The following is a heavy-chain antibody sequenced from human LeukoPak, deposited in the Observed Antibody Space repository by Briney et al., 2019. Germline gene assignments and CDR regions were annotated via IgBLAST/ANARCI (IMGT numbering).Heavy chain of an antibody. CDR1: GGSFSGYY. CDR3: ARRGYSYGVRGGYYYYYMDV. D-gene: IGHD5-18*01. J-gene: IGHJ6*03. CDR2: INHSGST. V-gene: IGHV4-34*01. Sequence: SETLSLTCAVYGGSFSGYYWSWIRQPPGKGLEWIGEINHSGSTNYNPSLKSRVTISVDTSKNQFSLKLSSVTAADTAVYYCARRGYSYGVRGGYYYYYMDVWGKGTTVTVSS.